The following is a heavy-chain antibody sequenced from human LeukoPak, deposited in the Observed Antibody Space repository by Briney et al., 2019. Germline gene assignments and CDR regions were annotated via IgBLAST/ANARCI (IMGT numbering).Heavy chain of an antibody. CDR2: ISTYNGNI. D-gene: IGHD5-18*01. Sequence: ASVKVSCKASGYTFTSYGVSWVRQAPGQGLEWIGWISTYNGNIKYGHKVQGRVTMTTDTSTSTAYMELRSPTSDDTAVYFCARDIGYSYGATLPDYWGQGTLVTVSS. CDR3: ARDIGYSYGATLPDY. CDR1: GYTFTSYG. V-gene: IGHV1-18*01. J-gene: IGHJ4*02.